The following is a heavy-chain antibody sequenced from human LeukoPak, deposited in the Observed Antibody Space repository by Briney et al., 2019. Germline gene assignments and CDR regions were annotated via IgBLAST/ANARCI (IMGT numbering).Heavy chain of an antibody. J-gene: IGHJ4*02. Sequence: SETLSLACTVSDASIRSINHYWGWIRQPPGKGLEWIGSIYHSGSTYYNPSLKSRVSISVDTSKNQFSLKLSSVSAADTAAYFCARHPRYDSRGNHSPYHFDHWGQGTLVTVSS. CDR2: IYHSGST. V-gene: IGHV4-39*01. CDR3: ARHPRYDSRGNHSPYHFDH. D-gene: IGHD3-22*01. CDR1: DASIRSINHY.